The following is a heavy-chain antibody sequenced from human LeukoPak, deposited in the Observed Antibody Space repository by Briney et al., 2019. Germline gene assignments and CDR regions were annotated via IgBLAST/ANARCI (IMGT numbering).Heavy chain of an antibody. CDR1: GFTFSSYG. CDR2: IWYDGSNK. V-gene: IGHV3-33*01. D-gene: IGHD3-10*01. J-gene: IGHJ4*02. CDR3: ARDQGHLYGSGSYFDY. Sequence: GRSLRLSCAASGFTFSSYGMHWVREAPGKGLEWVAVIWYDGSNKYYADSVKGRFTISRDNSKNTLYLQMNSLRAEDTAVYYCARDQGHLYGSGSYFDYWGQGTLVTVFS.